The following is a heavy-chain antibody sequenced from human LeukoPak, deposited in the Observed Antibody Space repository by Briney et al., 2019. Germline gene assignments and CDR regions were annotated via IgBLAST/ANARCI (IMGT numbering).Heavy chain of an antibody. CDR1: GGSISSGGYY. CDR3: ARDCTGRFSRDYYDP. CDR2: IYYSGNT. D-gene: IGHD2-8*02. J-gene: IGHJ5*02. V-gene: IGHV4-39*07. Sequence: SETLSLTCTVSGGSISSGGYYWDWIRQPPGKGLEWIGSIYYSGNTYYNPSLKSRVTISVDTSKNQASLKMSSVTAADTALYFCARDCTGRFSRDYYDPWGQGTLVTVSS.